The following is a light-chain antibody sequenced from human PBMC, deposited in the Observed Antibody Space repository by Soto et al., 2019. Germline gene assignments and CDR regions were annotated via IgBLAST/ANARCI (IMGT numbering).Light chain of an antibody. V-gene: IGKV3-11*01. CDR2: DSS. CDR3: QHRNSWPPT. Sequence: EIVLTQSPATLSLSPGKRATLSCRASQSVSSYLAWYQQKPGQAPRLPIYDSSNRATGIPARFSGSGSGTDFTLTISSLEPEDFAVYYCQHRNSWPPTFGQGTKLEI. CDR1: QSVSSY. J-gene: IGKJ2*01.